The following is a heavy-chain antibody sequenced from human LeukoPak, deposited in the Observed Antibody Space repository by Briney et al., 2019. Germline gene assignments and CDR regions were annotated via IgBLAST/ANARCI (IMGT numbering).Heavy chain of an antibody. Sequence: ASVKVSCKASGYTFTSYGISWVRQAPGQGLEWMGWISAYNGNTNYAQKLQGRVTMTTDTSTSTAYMELRSLRSDDTAVYYCARVSVGYCTNGVCYGIDYWGQGTLVTV. CDR3: ARVSVGYCTNGVCYGIDY. J-gene: IGHJ4*02. CDR2: ISAYNGNT. D-gene: IGHD2-8*01. V-gene: IGHV1-18*01. CDR1: GYTFTSYG.